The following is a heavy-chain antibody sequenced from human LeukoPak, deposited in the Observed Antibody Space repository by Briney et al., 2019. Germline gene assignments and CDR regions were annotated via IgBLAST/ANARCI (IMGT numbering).Heavy chain of an antibody. CDR1: GYTFTGYY. CDR3: ARDPYCSSTSCKL. CDR2: INPNSGGT. J-gene: IGHJ4*02. Sequence: GASVKVSCKASGYTFTGYYMHWVRQAPGQGLEWMGGINPNSGGTNYAQKFQGRVTMTRDTSISTAYMELSRLRSDDTAVYYCARDPYCSSTSCKLWGQGTLVTVSS. V-gene: IGHV1-2*02. D-gene: IGHD2-2*01.